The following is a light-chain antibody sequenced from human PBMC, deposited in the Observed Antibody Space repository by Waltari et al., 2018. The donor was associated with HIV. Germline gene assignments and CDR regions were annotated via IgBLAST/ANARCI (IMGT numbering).Light chain of an antibody. V-gene: IGLV1-44*01. Sequence: QSVLTQPPSASGTPGQRVAIPCSGSSSNIGSNTVNWYQQLPGTAPNLLLYSNQRRPSGVPDRFSGSKSGTSASLAISGLQSEDEADYYCAAWDDSLNGYLFGTGTKVTVL. CDR1: SSNIGSNT. J-gene: IGLJ1*01. CDR3: AAWDDSLNGYL. CDR2: SNQ.